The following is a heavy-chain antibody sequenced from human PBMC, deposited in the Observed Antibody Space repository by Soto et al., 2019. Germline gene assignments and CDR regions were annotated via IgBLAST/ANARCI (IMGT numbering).Heavy chain of an antibody. CDR1: GGTFSTST. D-gene: IGHD5-12*01. V-gene: IGHV1-69*08. J-gene: IGHJ4*02. CDR3: ARDSPIGSVFSGYDAIDI. Sequence: QVQLVQSGAEVKEPGSSVKVSCKASGGTFSTSTFTWVRQAPGQGLEWMGRIIPILDTADYAQKFQGNVTITGDKTTSTVFMELSSLRSEDTGMYYCARDSPIGSVFSGYDAIDIWGQGTLVTVSP. CDR2: IIPILDTA.